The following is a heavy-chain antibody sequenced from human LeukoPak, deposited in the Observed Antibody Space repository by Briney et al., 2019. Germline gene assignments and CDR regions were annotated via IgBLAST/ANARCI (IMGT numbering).Heavy chain of an antibody. CDR2: VYHTGST. V-gene: IGHV4-38-2*01. CDR1: GYSINKGYY. CDR3: ARVLPGYSAGWSGYFDY. J-gene: IGHJ4*02. Sequence: SETLSLTCEVSGYSINKGYYWAWIRQPPGKGLEWIGNVYHTGSTYYNPSLQSRPTISVDTSKNHFSLKLTSVTAADTAVYYCARVLPGYSAGWSGYFDYWGRGTLVTVSS. D-gene: IGHD6-19*01.